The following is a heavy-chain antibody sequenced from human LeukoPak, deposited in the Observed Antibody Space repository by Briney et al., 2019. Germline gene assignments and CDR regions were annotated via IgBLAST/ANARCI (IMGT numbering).Heavy chain of an antibody. D-gene: IGHD3-22*01. CDR2: INAGNGNT. V-gene: IGHV1-3*01. CDR3: ARTRYYDSSGYDY. Sequence: ASVKVSCKASGYSFTSYATHWVRPAPGQRLEWMGWINAGNGNTKYSQKFQGRVTITRDTSASTAYMELSSLRSEDTAVYYCARTRYYDSSGYDYWGQGTLVTVSS. CDR1: GYSFTSYA. J-gene: IGHJ4*02.